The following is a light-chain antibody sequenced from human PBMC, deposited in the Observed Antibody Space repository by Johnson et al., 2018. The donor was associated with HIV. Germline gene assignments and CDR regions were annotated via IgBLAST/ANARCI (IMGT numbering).Light chain of an antibody. CDR1: SSNIGNNY. Sequence: QSVLTQPPSVSAAPGQTVTISCSGSSSNIGNNYVSWYQQLPGTAPKLLIYENNKRPSGIPDRFSGSKSGTSATLGITGLQTGDEADYYCGTWDSSLSAGVFGTVTKVTVL. J-gene: IGLJ1*01. CDR2: ENN. V-gene: IGLV1-51*02. CDR3: GTWDSSLSAGV.